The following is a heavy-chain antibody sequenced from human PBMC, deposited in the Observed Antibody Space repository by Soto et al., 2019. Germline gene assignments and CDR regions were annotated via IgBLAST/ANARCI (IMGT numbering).Heavy chain of an antibody. J-gene: IGHJ4*02. CDR2: INPSGGST. CDR3: AREGGYSYGPYYDSSGEDY. CDR1: GYTFTSYY. D-gene: IGHD3-22*01. Sequence: ASVKVSCKASGYTFTSYYMHWVRQAPGQGLDWMGIINPSGGSTSYAQKFQGRVTMTRDTSTSTVYMELSSLRSEDTAVYYCAREGGYSYGPYYDSSGEDYWGQGTLVTVSS. V-gene: IGHV1-46*01.